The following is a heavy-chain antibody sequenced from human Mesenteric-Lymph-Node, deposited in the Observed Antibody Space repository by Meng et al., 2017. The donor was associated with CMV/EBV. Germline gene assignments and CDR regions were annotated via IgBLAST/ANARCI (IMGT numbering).Heavy chain of an antibody. CDR2: IGGSTI. Sequence: GESLKISCAASGFSVSNNYMTWVRQAPGKGLEWVSSIGGSTIYYADSVKGRFTISGDNSRNTVYLQMSSLRAEDTAVYYCARDGGFCSSDSCRARGSYYYFYGMDVWGQGTTVTVSS. CDR3: ARDGGFCSSDSCRARGSYYYFYGMDV. V-gene: IGHV3-66*02. D-gene: IGHD2-2*01. J-gene: IGHJ6*02. CDR1: GFSVSNNY.